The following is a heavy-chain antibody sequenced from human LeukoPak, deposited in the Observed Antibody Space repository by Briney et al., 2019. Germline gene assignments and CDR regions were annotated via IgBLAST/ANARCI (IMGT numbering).Heavy chain of an antibody. Sequence: PSGTLSLTCTVSGVSISSSYWSWIRQPPGKRLEWIGYIYYNGNTNSNPSLKSRVTISADTSKNQFSLKLSSVTAADTAVYYSVRGNYDNRGYSNAFDIWGQGAMVTVSS. J-gene: IGHJ3*02. CDR2: IYYNGNT. D-gene: IGHD3-22*01. CDR1: GVSISSSY. V-gene: IGHV4-59*01. CDR3: VRGNYDNRGYSNAFDI.